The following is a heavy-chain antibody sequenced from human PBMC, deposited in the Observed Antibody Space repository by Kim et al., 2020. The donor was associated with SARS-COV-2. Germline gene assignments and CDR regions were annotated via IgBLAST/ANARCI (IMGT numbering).Heavy chain of an antibody. CDR3: ARAGKSEEWLRSELPHYYYYGMDV. D-gene: IGHD5-12*01. V-gene: IGHV1-69*13. CDR2: IIPIFGTA. Sequence: SVKVSCKASGCTFSSYAISWVRQAPGQGLEWMGGIIPIFGTANYAQKFQGRVTITADESTSTAYMELSSLRSEDTAVYYCARAGKSEEWLRSELPHYYYYGMDVWGQGTTVTVSS. J-gene: IGHJ6*02. CDR1: GCTFSSYA.